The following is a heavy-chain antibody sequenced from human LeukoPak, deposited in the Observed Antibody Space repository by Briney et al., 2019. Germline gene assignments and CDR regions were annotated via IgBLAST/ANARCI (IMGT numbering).Heavy chain of an antibody. Sequence: GGSLRLSCAASGFTVSSKHMNWVRQAPGKGLEWVSYISSSGSTIYYADSVKGRFTISRDNAKNSLYLQMNSLRAEDTAVYYCARHKRYYYDSSGYYYRKFDYWGQGTLVTVSS. J-gene: IGHJ4*02. CDR2: ISSSGSTI. CDR1: GFTVSSKH. V-gene: IGHV3-48*03. D-gene: IGHD3-22*01. CDR3: ARHKRYYYDSSGYYYRKFDY.